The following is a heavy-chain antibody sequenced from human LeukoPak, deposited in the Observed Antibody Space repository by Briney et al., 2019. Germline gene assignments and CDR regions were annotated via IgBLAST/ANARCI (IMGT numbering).Heavy chain of an antibody. CDR1: GFTFGSYG. Sequence: PGGSLRLSCAASGFTFGSYGMHWVRQAPGKGLEWVAVIWYDGSNKYYADSVKGRFTISRDNSKNTLYLQMNSLRAEDTAVYYCARGEDIVATINAFDIWGQGTMVTVSS. CDR2: IWYDGSNK. V-gene: IGHV3-33*01. CDR3: ARGEDIVATINAFDI. D-gene: IGHD5-12*01. J-gene: IGHJ3*02.